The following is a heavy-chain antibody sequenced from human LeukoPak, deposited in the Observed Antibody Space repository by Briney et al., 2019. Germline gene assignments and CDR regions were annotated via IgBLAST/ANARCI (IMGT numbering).Heavy chain of an antibody. V-gene: IGHV3-30-3*01. D-gene: IGHD1-26*01. Sequence: GGSLRLSCAASGLTFSSYAMHWVRQAPGKGLEWVAVISYDGSNKYYADSVKGRFTISRDNSKNTLYLQMNSLGAEDTAVYYCARGWELLDYWGQGTLVTVSS. J-gene: IGHJ4*02. CDR1: GLTFSSYA. CDR2: ISYDGSNK. CDR3: ARGWELLDY.